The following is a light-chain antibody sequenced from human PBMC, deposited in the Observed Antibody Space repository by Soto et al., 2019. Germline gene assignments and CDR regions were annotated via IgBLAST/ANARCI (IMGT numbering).Light chain of an antibody. CDR1: QRVLYSSNNKNY. J-gene: IGKJ2*01. CDR3: TQYYCRPPT. Sequence: DIVMTQSPDSLAVSLGERATINCKSSQRVLYSSNNKNYLAWYQQKPGQPPKLLIYWSSTRESCVPDRFSGSGSGTDFTLTISSLKTDEVAGYHCTQYYCRPPTFGQGTQLEIK. V-gene: IGKV4-1*01. CDR2: WSS.